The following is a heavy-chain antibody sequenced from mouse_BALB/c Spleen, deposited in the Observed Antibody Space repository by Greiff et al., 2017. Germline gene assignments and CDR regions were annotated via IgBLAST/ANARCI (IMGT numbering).Heavy chain of an antibody. CDR2: ISNGGGST. CDR1: GFTFSSYT. J-gene: IGHJ4*01. V-gene: IGHV5-12-2*01. CDR3: ARRDEGLPYAMDY. Sequence: EVKLMESGGGLVQPGGSLKLSCAASGFTFSSYTMSWVRQTPEKRLEWVAYISNGGGSTYYPDTVKGRFTISRDNAKNTLYLQMSSLKSEDTAMYYCARRDEGLPYAMDYWGQGTSVTVSA.